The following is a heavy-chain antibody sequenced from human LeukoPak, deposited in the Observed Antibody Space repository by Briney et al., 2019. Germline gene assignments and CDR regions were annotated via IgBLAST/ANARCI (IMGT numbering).Heavy chain of an antibody. V-gene: IGHV1-2*02. Sequence: ASVKVSCKASGYTFTGYYMHWVRQAPGQGLEWMGWINPNSGGTNYAQKFQGRVTMTRDASISTAYMELSRLRSDDTAVYYCARSFGVVTYPLDYWGQGTLVTVSS. D-gene: IGHD3-3*01. CDR3: ARSFGVVTYPLDY. CDR2: INPNSGGT. CDR1: GYTFTGYY. J-gene: IGHJ4*02.